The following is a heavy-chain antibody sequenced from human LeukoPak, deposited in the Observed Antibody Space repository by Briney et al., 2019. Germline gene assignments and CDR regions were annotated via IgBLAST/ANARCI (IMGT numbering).Heavy chain of an antibody. V-gene: IGHV4-34*01. J-gene: IGHJ3*02. CDR2: INHSGST. Sequence: SETLSLTCAVYGGSFSGYYWSWIRQPPGKGLEWIGEINHSGSTNYNPPLKSRVTISVDTSKNKFSLKLSSVTAADTAVCYTARGPSDYYDILTGYRDDAFDIRGQGTMVTVSS. CDR3: ARGPSDYYDILTGYRDDAFDI. CDR1: GGSFSGYY. D-gene: IGHD3-9*01.